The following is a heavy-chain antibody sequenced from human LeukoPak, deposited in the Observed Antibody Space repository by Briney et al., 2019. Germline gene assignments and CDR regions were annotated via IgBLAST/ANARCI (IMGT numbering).Heavy chain of an antibody. V-gene: IGHV3-21*01. CDR2: ISSSSSYI. D-gene: IGHD6-6*01. CDR1: GFTFSSYS. CDR3: ARCPLIAARPDYYYGMHV. J-gene: IGHJ6*02. Sequence: GGSLRLSCAASGFTFSSYSMNWVRQAPGKGLEWVSSISSSSSYIYYADSVKGRFTISRDNAKNSLYLQMNSLRAEDTAVYYCARCPLIAARPDYYYGMHVWGQGTTVTVSS.